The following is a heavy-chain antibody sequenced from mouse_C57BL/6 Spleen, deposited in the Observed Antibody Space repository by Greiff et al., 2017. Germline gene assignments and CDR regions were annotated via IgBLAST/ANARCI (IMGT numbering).Heavy chain of an antibody. CDR1: GFTFSSYG. CDR3: ARKGTGTRYFDV. CDR2: ISSGGSYT. D-gene: IGHD4-1*01. J-gene: IGHJ1*03. V-gene: IGHV5-6*01. Sequence: EVQLQQSGGDLVKPGGSLKLSCAASGFTFSSYGMSWVRQTPDKRLEWVATISSGGSYTYYPDSVKGRFTISRDNAKNTLYLQMSSLKSEDTAMYYCARKGTGTRYFDVWGTGTTVTVSS.